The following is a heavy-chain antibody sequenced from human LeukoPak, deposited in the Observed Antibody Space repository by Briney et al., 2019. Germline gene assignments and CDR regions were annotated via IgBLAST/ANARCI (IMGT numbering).Heavy chain of an antibody. Sequence: KPSETLSLPCTVSGGSISWYHWSLIPQPPGKGLEWIGEINHSGSTNYNPSLKSRVTISVDTSKNQFSLKLSSVTAADTAVYYCARLPYYYDSSGYYYFSFDYWGQRTLVTVSS. D-gene: IGHD3-22*01. J-gene: IGHJ4*02. CDR1: GGSISWYH. CDR2: INHSGST. V-gene: IGHV4-34*01. CDR3: ARLPYYYDSSGYYYFSFDY.